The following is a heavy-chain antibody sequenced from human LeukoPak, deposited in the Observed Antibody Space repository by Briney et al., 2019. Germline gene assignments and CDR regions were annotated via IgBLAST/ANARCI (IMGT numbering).Heavy chain of an antibody. J-gene: IGHJ4*02. CDR2: IIPIFGIA. CDR1: GGTFSSYA. CDR3: SRRKTDSDMDPFDY. Sequence: ASVKVSCKASGGTFSSYAISWVRQAPGQGLEWMGRIIPIFGIANYAQKFQGRVTITADKSTSTAYMELSSLRSEDTAVYYCSRRKTDSDMDPFDYWGQGTLVTVSS. V-gene: IGHV1-69*04. D-gene: IGHD3-9*01.